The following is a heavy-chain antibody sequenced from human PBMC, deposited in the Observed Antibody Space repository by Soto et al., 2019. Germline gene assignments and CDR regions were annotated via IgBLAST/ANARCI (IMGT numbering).Heavy chain of an antibody. CDR2: IKEDGSKK. V-gene: IGHV3-7*03. CDR3: ASTAGYFDS. D-gene: IGHD6-13*01. CDR1: GFSFSTYW. J-gene: IGHJ4*02. Sequence: GGSLRLSCAASGFSFSTYWMTWVRQAPGRGLQWVANIKEDGSKKFYVDSVKGRFTISRDNAQNSLHLQMNSLRAEDTAVYYCASTAGYFDSWGQGILVTVSS.